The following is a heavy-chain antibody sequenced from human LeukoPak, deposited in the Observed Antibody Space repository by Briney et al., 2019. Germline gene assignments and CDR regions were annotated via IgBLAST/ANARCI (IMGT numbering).Heavy chain of an antibody. D-gene: IGHD3-10*01. V-gene: IGHV3-7*01. Sequence: GGSLRLSCAASGFTFSSYWMTWVRQAPGKGLEWVTNIKQDGSEKYYVDSVRGRFTISRDNAKNSLYLQMNSLRAEDTAVYYCATPLHSSSRGHVGFDYWGQGTLVTVSS. J-gene: IGHJ4*02. CDR1: GFTFSSYW. CDR3: ATPLHSSSRGHVGFDY. CDR2: IKQDGSEK.